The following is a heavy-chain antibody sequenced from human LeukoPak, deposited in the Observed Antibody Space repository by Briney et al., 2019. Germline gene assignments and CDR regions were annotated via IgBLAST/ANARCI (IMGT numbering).Heavy chain of an antibody. CDR1: GYTFTVYY. V-gene: IGHV1-8*02. D-gene: IGHD6-13*01. J-gene: IGHJ6*02. Sequence: GSVKVSCKASGYTFTVYYMHWVRQAPGQGLEWMGWMNPNSGNTGYAQKFQGRVTMTRNTSISTAYMELSSLRSEDTAVYYCARAGVEIAAADYYYYYGMDVWGQGTTVTVSS. CDR3: ARAGVEIAAADYYYYYGMDV. CDR2: MNPNSGNT.